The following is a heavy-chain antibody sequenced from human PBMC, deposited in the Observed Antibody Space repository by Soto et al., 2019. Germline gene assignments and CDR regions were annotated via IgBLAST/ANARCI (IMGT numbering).Heavy chain of an antibody. Sequence: GGSLRLSCAASGFTFSSYWMSWVRQAPGKGLEWVANIKQDGSEKYYVDSVKGRFTISRDNAKNSLYLQMNSLRAEDTAVYYCARVKGYCSGGSCRPLVYWGQGTLVTVSS. J-gene: IGHJ4*02. CDR3: ARVKGYCSGGSCRPLVY. CDR1: GFTFSSYW. V-gene: IGHV3-7*03. CDR2: IKQDGSEK. D-gene: IGHD2-15*01.